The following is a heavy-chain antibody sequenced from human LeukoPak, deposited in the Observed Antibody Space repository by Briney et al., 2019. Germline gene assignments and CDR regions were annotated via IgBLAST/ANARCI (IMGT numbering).Heavy chain of an antibody. D-gene: IGHD5-18*01. V-gene: IGHV3-21*01. CDR2: ISSSSSYI. J-gene: IGHJ4*02. CDR1: GFTFSSYS. Sequence: GGSLRLSCAASGFTFSSYSMNWVRQAPGKGLEWVSSISSSSSYIYYADSVKGRFTISRDNAKNSPYLQMNSLRAEDTAVYYCARDKGSSVDTVSLDYWGQGTLVTVSS. CDR3: ARDKGSSVDTVSLDY.